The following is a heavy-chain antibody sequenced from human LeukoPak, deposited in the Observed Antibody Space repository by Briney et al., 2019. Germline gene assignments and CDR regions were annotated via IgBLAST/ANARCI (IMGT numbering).Heavy chain of an antibody. CDR3: ARTYGSGTWGYYYMDV. CDR1: GGTFSSYD. D-gene: IGHD3-10*01. J-gene: IGHJ6*03. Sequence: ASVKVSCKASGGTFSSYDISWVRQAPGQGLEWMGGIIPIFGTANYAQKFQGRVTITADKSTSTAYMELSSLRSEDTAVYYCARTYGSGTWGYYYMDVWGKGTTVTVSS. CDR2: IIPIFGTA. V-gene: IGHV1-69*06.